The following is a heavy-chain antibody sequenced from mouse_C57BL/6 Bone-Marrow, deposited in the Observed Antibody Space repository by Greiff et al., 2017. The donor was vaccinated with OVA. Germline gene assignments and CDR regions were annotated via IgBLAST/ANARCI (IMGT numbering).Heavy chain of an antibody. Sequence: VKLMESGPELVKPGASVKLSCKASGYTFTSYDINWVKQRPGQGLEWIGWIYPRDGSTKYNEKFKGKATLTVDTSSSTAYMELHSLTSEDSAVYFCAADGYYWYFDVWGTGTTVTVSS. D-gene: IGHD2-3*01. V-gene: IGHV1-85*01. CDR2: IYPRDGST. CDR1: GYTFTSYD. J-gene: IGHJ1*03. CDR3: AADGYYWYFDV.